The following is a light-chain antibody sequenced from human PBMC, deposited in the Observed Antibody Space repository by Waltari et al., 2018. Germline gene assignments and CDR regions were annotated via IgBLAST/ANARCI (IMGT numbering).Light chain of an antibody. CDR3: QQRRNWPLT. Sequence: EIVLTQSPATLSLSPGERATLSCRASQSVNWYLAWYQQRPGQAPRLRIYDTSNRATGIPARFSGSGSETDFTLTISSLEPEDSAVYYCQQRRNWPLTFGGGTKVEIK. CDR1: QSVNWY. J-gene: IGKJ4*01. CDR2: DTS. V-gene: IGKV3-11*01.